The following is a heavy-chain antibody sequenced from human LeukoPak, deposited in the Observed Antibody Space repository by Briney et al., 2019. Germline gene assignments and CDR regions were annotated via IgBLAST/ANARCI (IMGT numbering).Heavy chain of an antibody. CDR3: ATTGYCSGGSCRTFDY. CDR1: GYTLTELS. Sequence: GASVKVSCKVSGYTLTELSMHWVRQAPGKGHEWMGGFDTEDGETICAQKFQGRVTMTEDTSTDTAYMELSSMRSEETAVYYCATTGYCSGGSCRTFDYWGQGTLVTVSS. D-gene: IGHD2-15*01. CDR2: FDTEDGET. V-gene: IGHV1-24*01. J-gene: IGHJ4*02.